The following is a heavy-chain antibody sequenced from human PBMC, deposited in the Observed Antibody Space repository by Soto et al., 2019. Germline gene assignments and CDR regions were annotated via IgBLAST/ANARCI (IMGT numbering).Heavy chain of an antibody. CDR1: GYRFNAYY. J-gene: IGHJ4*01. D-gene: IGHD1-26*01. CDR3: ARMGSGNYWADH. V-gene: IGHV1-2*02. CDR2: INPNSGGT. Sequence: ASVKVSCKASGYRFNAYYIHWVRQAPGQGLERMGWINPNSGGTEYAQNLQGRVTMTRDTAITTAYMELSSLRSDDTAVYYCARMGSGNYWADHWGQGTLVTVSS.